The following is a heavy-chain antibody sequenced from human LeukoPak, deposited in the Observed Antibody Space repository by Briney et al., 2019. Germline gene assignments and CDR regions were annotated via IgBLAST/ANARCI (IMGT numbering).Heavy chain of an antibody. CDR2: ISGSGGST. CDR1: GFTFSSYA. J-gene: IGHJ5*02. CDR3: AKRVDDSGSIWKNVAWFDP. V-gene: IGHV3-23*01. Sequence: GGSLRLSCAASGFTFSSYAMSWVRQAPGKGLEWVSAISGSGGSTYYADSVKGRFTISRDNSKNTLYLQMNSLRAEDTAVYYCAKRVDDSGSIWKNVAWFDPWGQGTLVTVSS. D-gene: IGHD3-10*01.